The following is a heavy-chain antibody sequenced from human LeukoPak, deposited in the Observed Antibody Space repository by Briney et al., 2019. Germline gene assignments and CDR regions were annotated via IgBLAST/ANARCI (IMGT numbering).Heavy chain of an antibody. Sequence: GGSLRLSCVASGFTFNSYAMSWVRQAPGKGLEWVSAISGSGGSTYYADYVKGRFTISRDNSKSTLYLQMNSLGAEDTALYYCAKENVYCTSTICFLEYWGQGTLVTVSS. CDR3: AKENVYCTSTICFLEY. CDR2: ISGSGGST. V-gene: IGHV3-23*01. CDR1: GFTFNSYA. D-gene: IGHD2-2*01. J-gene: IGHJ4*02.